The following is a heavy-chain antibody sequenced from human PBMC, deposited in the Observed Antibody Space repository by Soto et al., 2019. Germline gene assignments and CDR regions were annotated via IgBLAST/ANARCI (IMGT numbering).Heavy chain of an antibody. CDR3: AREYYDFWSGYMYFDY. D-gene: IGHD3-3*01. V-gene: IGHV3-48*01. CDR2: ISSSSSTI. J-gene: IGHJ4*02. CDR1: GFTFSSYS. Sequence: GESLKISCAASGFTFSSYSMNWVRQAPGKGLEWVSYISSSSSTIYYADSVKGRFTISRDNAKNSLYLQMNSLRAEDTAVYYCAREYYDFWSGYMYFDYWGQGTLVTVSS.